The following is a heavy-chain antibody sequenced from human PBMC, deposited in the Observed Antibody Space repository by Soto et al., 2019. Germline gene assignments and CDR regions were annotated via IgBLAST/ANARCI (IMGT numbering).Heavy chain of an antibody. CDR2: TYYRSKWYN. V-gene: IGHV6-1*01. CDR3: ARVASAGVSRYRTNGVCYNGMDV. J-gene: IGHJ6*02. D-gene: IGHD2-8*01. Sequence: SQTLSLTCAISGDSVSSNSAAWNWIRQSPSRGLEWLGRTYYRSKWYNDYAVSVKSRITINPDTSKNQFSLQLNSVTPEDTAVYYCARVASAGVSRYRTNGVCYNGMDVWGQGTTVTVSS. CDR1: GDSVSSNSAA.